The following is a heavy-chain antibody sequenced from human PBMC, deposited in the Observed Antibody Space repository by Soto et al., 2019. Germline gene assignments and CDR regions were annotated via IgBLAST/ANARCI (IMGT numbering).Heavy chain of an antibody. CDR2: IIPIFGTA. Sequence: QVQLVQSGAEVKKPGSSVKVSCKASGGTFSSYAISWVRQAPGQGLEWMGGIIPIFGTANYAQKFQGRVTITADESTSTAYMELSSLRSEDTAVYYCARDPGYYGSGSYGGYDYWGQGTLVTVSS. V-gene: IGHV1-69*01. CDR3: ARDPGYYGSGSYGGYDY. CDR1: GGTFSSYA. D-gene: IGHD3-10*01. J-gene: IGHJ4*02.